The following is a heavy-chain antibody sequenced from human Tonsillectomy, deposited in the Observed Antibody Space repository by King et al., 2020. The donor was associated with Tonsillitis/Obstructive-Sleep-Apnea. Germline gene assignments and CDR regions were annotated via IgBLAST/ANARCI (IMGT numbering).Heavy chain of an antibody. CDR3: VREITTVRGAYLDV. CDR2: INTYNGNK. V-gene: IGHV1-18*01. CDR1: GYTFTNSG. D-gene: IGHD3-10*01. J-gene: IGHJ6*04. Sequence: QLVQSGAEVKKPGASVKVSCKASGYTFTNSGITWVRQAPGQGLEWMGWINTYNGNKNYAPKFQDRVTMTTDTSTSTAYMDLRSLRSDHTAVYYCVREITTVRGAYLDVWGKGPTVTVSS.